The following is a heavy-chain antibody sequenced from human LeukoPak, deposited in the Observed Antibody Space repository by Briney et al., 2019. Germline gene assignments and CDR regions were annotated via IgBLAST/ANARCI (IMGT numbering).Heavy chain of an antibody. CDR3: AKDALGSSTSYYYYYGMGV. D-gene: IGHD2-2*01. J-gene: IGHJ6*02. CDR2: ISWDGGST. Sequence: GGSLRLSCAASGFTFSSYWMHWVRQAPGKGLEWVSLISWDGGSTYYADSVKGRFTISRDNSKNSLYLQMNSLRTEDTALYYCAKDALGSSTSYYYYYGMGVWGQGTTVTVSS. V-gene: IGHV3-43*01. CDR1: GFTFSSYW.